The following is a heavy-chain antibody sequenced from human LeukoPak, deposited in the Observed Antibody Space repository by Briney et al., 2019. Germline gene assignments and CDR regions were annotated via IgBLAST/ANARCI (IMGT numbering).Heavy chain of an antibody. D-gene: IGHD1-26*01. CDR1: GFTFSSYA. V-gene: IGHV3-23*01. CDR2: ISGSGVTT. J-gene: IGHJ4*02. CDR3: TKSPFSGSYRFED. Sequence: GGSLRLSCAASGFTFSSYAMTWVRQAPGQGLEWVSVISGSGVTTYYADSVKGRFSISRANSKNTLWLQMSSLRAEDTAVYFCTKSPFSGSYRFEDWGQGTLVTVSS.